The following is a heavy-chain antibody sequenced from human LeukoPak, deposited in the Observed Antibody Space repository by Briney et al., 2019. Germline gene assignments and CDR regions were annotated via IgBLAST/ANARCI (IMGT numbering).Heavy chain of an antibody. CDR3: ASFHTALYYGSGSPKYYYGMDV. Sequence: SETLSLTCTVSGGSISNYYWRWIRQPPGKGLEWMGYIYYSGSTYYNPSLKSRVTISVDTSKNQFSLKLSSVTAADTAVYYCASFHTALYYGSGSPKYYYGMDVWGQGTTVTVSS. CDR2: IYYSGST. CDR1: GGSISNYY. J-gene: IGHJ6*02. V-gene: IGHV4-59*08. D-gene: IGHD3-10*01.